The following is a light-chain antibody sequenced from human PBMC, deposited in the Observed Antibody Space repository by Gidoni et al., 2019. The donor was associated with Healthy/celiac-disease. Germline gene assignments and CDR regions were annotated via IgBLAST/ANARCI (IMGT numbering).Light chain of an antibody. CDR2: GNS. V-gene: IGLV1-40*01. Sequence: QSVLTQPPSGSGAPGQRVPISCTGSRSNIGAGYDVHWYQQLPGTAPKLLIYGNSNRPSGVPDRFAGSKSGTSASLAITGLQAEDEADYYCQSYDSSLSGYVFGTGTKVTVL. CDR1: RSNIGAGYD. J-gene: IGLJ1*01. CDR3: QSYDSSLSGYV.